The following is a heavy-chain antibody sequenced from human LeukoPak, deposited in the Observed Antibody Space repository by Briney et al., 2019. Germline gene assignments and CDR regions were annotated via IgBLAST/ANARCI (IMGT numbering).Heavy chain of an antibody. D-gene: IGHD2-15*01. Sequence: QSGGSLRLSCAASGFTFSSYWMSWVRQAPGKGLEWVANIKQDGSEKYYVDSVKGRFTISRDNAKNSLYLQMNSLRAEDTAVYYCARDPPYCSGGSCYSRDWGQGTLVTVSS. CDR2: IKQDGSEK. CDR3: ARDPPYCSGGSCYSRD. CDR1: GFTFSSYW. V-gene: IGHV3-7*01. J-gene: IGHJ4*02.